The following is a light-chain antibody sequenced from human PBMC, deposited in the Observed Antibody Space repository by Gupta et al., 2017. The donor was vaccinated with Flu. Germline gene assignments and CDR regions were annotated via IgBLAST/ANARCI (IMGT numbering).Light chain of an antibody. J-gene: IGKJ1*01. CDR2: GAS. CDR3: HQYNTWRT. Sequence: SPAHLSVSQGECATLSCRDRQSVSGILGWYQQKPGPAPRLIIYGASNRAMGSPDRFSGNGSGKEFPLTSSRLQYEDFAVYYLHQYNTWRTFGQGTKVEIK. CDR1: QSVSGI. V-gene: IGKV3-15*01.